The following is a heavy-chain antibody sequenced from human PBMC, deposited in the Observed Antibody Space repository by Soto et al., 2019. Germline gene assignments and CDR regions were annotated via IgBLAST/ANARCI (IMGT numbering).Heavy chain of an antibody. Sequence: PGGSLRLSCVASGFTVSSNYMSWVRQAPGKGLEWVSVIYSGGSTYYADSVKGRFTISRDNSKNTLYLQMNSLRAEDTAVYYCASPNVLRFLEWLPAYYYGMDVWGQGTTVTVSS. D-gene: IGHD3-3*01. J-gene: IGHJ6*02. CDR2: IYSGGST. CDR1: GFTVSSNY. V-gene: IGHV3-66*01. CDR3: ASPNVLRFLEWLPAYYYGMDV.